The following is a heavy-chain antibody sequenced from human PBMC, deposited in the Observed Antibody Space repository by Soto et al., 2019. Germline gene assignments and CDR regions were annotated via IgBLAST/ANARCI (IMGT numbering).Heavy chain of an antibody. V-gene: IGHV3-53*01. Sequence: GGSLRLSCTSSGFSVNDNYMAWVRQAPGKSPEWVAVIFTRGTAHYADSVTGRFTFSRDNSKRTLNLQLNNLRAEDTAVYYCTKLWGYYFESWGQGTLVTVSS. CDR1: GFSVNDNY. J-gene: IGHJ4*02. CDR3: TKLWGYYFES. CDR2: IFTRGTA. D-gene: IGHD3-22*01.